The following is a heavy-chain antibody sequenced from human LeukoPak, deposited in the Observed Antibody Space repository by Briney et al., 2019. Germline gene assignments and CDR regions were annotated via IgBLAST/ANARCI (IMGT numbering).Heavy chain of an antibody. D-gene: IGHD6-6*01. CDR3: AYGIAARLRYYYYYMDV. J-gene: IGHJ6*03. CDR2: IIPIFGTA. V-gene: IGHV1-69*05. CDR1: GGTFISYA. Sequence: GSSVKVSCKASGGTFISYAISWVRQAPGQGLEWMGGIIPIFGTANYAQKFQGRVTITTDESTSTAYMELSSLRSEDTAVYYCAYGIAARLRYYYYYMDVWGKGTTVTVSS.